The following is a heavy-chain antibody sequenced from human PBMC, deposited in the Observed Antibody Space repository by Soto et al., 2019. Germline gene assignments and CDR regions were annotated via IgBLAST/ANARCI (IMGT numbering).Heavy chain of an antibody. CDR2: ISANNGNT. D-gene: IGHD6-13*01. V-gene: IGHV1-18*04. CDR3: AFIATAGIEP. CDR1: GYTFTSYD. Sequence: GASVKVSCKASGYTFTSYDINWVRQATGQGLEWMGWISANNGNTNYAQKLQGRVTMTTDTSISTAYMELRSLSSDDTAVYYCAFIATAGIEPWGQGTLVTVS. J-gene: IGHJ5*02.